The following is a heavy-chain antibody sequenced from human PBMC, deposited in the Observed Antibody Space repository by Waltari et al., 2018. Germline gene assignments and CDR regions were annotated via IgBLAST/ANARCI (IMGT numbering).Heavy chain of an antibody. D-gene: IGHD2-2*01. CDR1: GGSLSNYY. CDR2: IDQSGRT. Sequence: QVQLQQWGAGLLKPSETLSLTCAVYGGSLSNYYWSWTRQPPGKGLEWMGEIDQSGRTKYNPSLKSRVIISLDTSKNQVSLRLRSVTAADTAIYFCARPMWCSSTTCSGPMDVWGQGTTATVSS. V-gene: IGHV4-34*01. CDR3: ARPMWCSSTTCSGPMDV. J-gene: IGHJ6*02.